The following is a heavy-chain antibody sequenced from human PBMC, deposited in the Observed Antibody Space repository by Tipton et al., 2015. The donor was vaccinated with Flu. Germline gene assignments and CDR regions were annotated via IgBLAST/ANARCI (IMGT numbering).Heavy chain of an antibody. J-gene: IGHJ6*02. D-gene: IGHD6-13*01. V-gene: IGHV4-34*01. CDR1: GGSFSTHY. CDR3: AAGSSWYTENHYHYYGMDV. Sequence: TLSLTCDVYGGSFSTHYWSWIRQAPGKGLEWIGEITHVGNTNYNPSLKSRVTILIDSFKNQFSLKVTSVTAADTAVYYCAAGSSWYTENHYHYYGMDVWDQGTTVIVS. CDR2: ITHVGNT.